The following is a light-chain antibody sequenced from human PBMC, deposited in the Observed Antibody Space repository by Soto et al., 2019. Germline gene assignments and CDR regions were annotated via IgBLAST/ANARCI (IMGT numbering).Light chain of an antibody. Sequence: DIQMTQSPSSLSASAGDRVTITCQASQDINKNLIWYQQKPGKAPKLLICDASDLETGVPSRFSGSGSGTGFTFTISSLQPEDFATYYCQQYESLPLTFGQGTRLEIK. J-gene: IGKJ5*01. CDR2: DAS. CDR1: QDINKN. CDR3: QQYESLPLT. V-gene: IGKV1-33*01.